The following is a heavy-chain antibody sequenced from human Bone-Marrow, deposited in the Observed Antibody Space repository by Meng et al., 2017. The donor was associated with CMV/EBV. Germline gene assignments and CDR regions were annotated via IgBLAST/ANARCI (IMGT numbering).Heavy chain of an antibody. CDR3: ARGPWYSSSWYVHYYYYGMDV. D-gene: IGHD6-13*01. CDR2: IQYDGSNK. CDR1: GFTFSTYG. V-gene: IGHV3-30*02. Sequence: GESLKISCAASGFTFSTYGLHWVRQAPGKGLECVAFIQYDGSNKYYTDSVKGRFTISRDNAKNSLYLQMNSLRAEDTAVYYCARGPWYSSSWYVHYYYYGMDVWGQGTTVTVSS. J-gene: IGHJ6*02.